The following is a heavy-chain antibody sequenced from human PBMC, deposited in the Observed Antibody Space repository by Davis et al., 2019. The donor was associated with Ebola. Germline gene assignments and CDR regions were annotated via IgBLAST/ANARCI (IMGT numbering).Heavy chain of an antibody. V-gene: IGHV1-18*01. D-gene: IGHD3-22*01. CDR1: GYTFTSYG. CDR3: ARDQPYDSSGYYTYYYYYMDV. J-gene: IGHJ6*03. CDR2: ISAYNGNT. Sequence: ASVKVSCKASGYTFTSYGISWVRQAPGQGLEWMGWISAYNGNTNYVQKLQGRVTMTTDTSTSTAYMELRSLRSDDTAVYYCARDQPYDSSGYYTYYYYYMDVWGKGTTVTVSS.